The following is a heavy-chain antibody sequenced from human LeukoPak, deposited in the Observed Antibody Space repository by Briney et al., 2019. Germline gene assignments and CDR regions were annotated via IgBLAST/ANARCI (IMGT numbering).Heavy chain of an antibody. CDR2: IHCGTT. D-gene: IGHD4-11*01. V-gene: IGHV4-39*07. Sequence: SETLSLTCTVSGASIDSGRYYWGWIRQPPGKGLEWIGSIHCGTTYYNPSLKSRVTISIDTSNNQFSLKLSSVTAADTAVYYCARGTPYNPWGQGTLVTVSS. CDR3: ARGTPYNP. CDR1: GASIDSGRYY. J-gene: IGHJ5*02.